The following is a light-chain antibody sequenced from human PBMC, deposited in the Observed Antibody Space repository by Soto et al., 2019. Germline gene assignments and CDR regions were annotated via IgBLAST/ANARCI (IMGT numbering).Light chain of an antibody. Sequence: DIVMTQSPLSLPVTPGEPASISCRSSQSLLHSNGYNYLDWYLQKQGQSPQLLIYLGSNRASGAPDRFSGSGSGTDFTLKISRVEAEDVGVYYCMQALQTSITFGQGTRLEIK. CDR1: QSLLHSNGYNY. V-gene: IGKV2-28*01. CDR2: LGS. CDR3: MQALQTSIT. J-gene: IGKJ5*01.